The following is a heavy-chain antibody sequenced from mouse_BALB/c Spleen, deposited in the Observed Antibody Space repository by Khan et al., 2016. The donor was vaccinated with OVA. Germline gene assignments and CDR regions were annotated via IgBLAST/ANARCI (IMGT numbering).Heavy chain of an antibody. CDR3: ARRNYCGYTIAY. CDR1: GYTFSDYY. J-gene: IGHJ3*01. D-gene: IGHD1-2*01. CDR2: ISPGRGDT. V-gene: IGHV1-77*01. Sequence: QVQLQQSGAELARPGASVKLSCKASGYTFSDYYINWVKQRTGQGLEWVGEISPGRGDTYYNEKFKGQATLTSDKTSSTAYMHLSSLTSEASAYYFCARRNYCGYTIAYWGQGTLVTVAA.